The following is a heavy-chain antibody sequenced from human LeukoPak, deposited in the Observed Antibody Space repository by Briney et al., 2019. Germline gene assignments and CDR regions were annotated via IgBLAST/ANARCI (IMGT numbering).Heavy chain of an antibody. CDR2: IWYDGSNK. Sequence: GGSLRLSCAASGFTFSSYGMHWVRQAPGKGLEWVAVIWYDGSNKYYADSVKGRFTISRDNSKNTLYLQMNSLRAEDTAVYYCARGGYSSGWSNMDVWGQGTTVTVSS. CDR1: GFTFSSYG. CDR3: ARGGYSSGWSNMDV. J-gene: IGHJ6*02. D-gene: IGHD6-19*01. V-gene: IGHV3-33*01.